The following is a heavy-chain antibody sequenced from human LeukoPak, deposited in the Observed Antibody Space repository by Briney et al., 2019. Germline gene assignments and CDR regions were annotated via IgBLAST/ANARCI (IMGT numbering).Heavy chain of an antibody. CDR1: GFALSSHW. Sequence: GGSLRLSCAASGFALSSHWMTWVRQVPGRGPEWVANVNRDGSETYYLDSVKGRFTISRDNAKNSLYLQMNSLRAEDTAVYYCARDQLVVPAAIGYYYYYGMDVWGQGTTVTVSS. CDR2: VNRDGSET. V-gene: IGHV3-7*01. CDR3: ARDQLVVPAAIGYYYYYGMDV. J-gene: IGHJ6*02. D-gene: IGHD2-2*01.